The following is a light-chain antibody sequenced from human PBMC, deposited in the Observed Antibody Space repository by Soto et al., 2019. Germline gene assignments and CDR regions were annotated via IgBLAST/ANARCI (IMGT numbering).Light chain of an antibody. V-gene: IGLV2-14*01. CDR2: DVI. CDR1: NSDVGGYNY. Sequence: QSALTQPASVSGSPGQSITISCTGTNSDVGGYNYVSWYQQYPGEAPKLMIYDVINRPSGVSNRFSGSKSGNTASLTISGLQAEDEADYYCGSYRTISPYVFGTGTKLTVL. CDR3: GSYRTISPYV. J-gene: IGLJ1*01.